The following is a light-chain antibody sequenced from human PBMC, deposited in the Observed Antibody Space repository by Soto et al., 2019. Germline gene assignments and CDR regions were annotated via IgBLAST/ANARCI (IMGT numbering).Light chain of an antibody. Sequence: QSALTQPASVSGSPGQSITISCTGTSSDVGGYNYVSWHQLHPGKAPKLMVYEVSNRLSGVSNRFSGSKSGNTASLTISGLQAEDEADYYCSSYTSSSTYVFGTGTKLTVL. V-gene: IGLV2-14*01. J-gene: IGLJ1*01. CDR3: SSYTSSSTYV. CDR2: EVS. CDR1: SSDVGGYNY.